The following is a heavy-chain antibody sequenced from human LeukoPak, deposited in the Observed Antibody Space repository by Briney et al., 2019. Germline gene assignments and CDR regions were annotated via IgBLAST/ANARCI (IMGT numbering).Heavy chain of an antibody. CDR2: IYRSGTT. CDR3: ARGPDANFNY. D-gene: IGHD2-8*01. Sequence: SETLSLTCAVSGYSISSGYYWGWIRQPPGKGLEWSGSIYRSGTTYYNPSLKSRVTISVDTSKNQFSLKLSSVTAADTAVYYCARGPDANFNYWGQRTLVTVSS. CDR1: GYSISSGYY. V-gene: IGHV4-38-2*01. J-gene: IGHJ4*02.